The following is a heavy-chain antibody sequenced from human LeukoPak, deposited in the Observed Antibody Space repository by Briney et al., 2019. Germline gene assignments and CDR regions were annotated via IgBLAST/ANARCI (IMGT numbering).Heavy chain of an antibody. Sequence: ASVKVSSKASGGTFSSYAISWVRQAPGQGLEWMGGIIPIFGTANYAQKFQGRVTITTDESTSTAYMELSSLRSEDTAVYYCARQGDYYDSSGYYYWGQGTLVTVSS. V-gene: IGHV1-69*05. D-gene: IGHD3-22*01. CDR3: ARQGDYYDSSGYYY. J-gene: IGHJ4*02. CDR1: GGTFSSYA. CDR2: IIPIFGTA.